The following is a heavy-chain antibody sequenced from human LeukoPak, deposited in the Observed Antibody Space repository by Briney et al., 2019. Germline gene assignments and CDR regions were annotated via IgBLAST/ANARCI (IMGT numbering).Heavy chain of an antibody. CDR2: IYHSGST. CDR1: GGSISSGGYY. Sequence: PSETLSLTCTVSGGSISSGGYYWSWIRQPPGKGLEWIGYIYHSGSTYYNPSLKSRVTISVDRSKNQFSLKLSSVTAADTAVYYCARGGQDNWNYVFGHWFDPWGQGTLVTVSS. D-gene: IGHD1-7*01. CDR3: ARGGQDNWNYVFGHWFDP. J-gene: IGHJ5*02. V-gene: IGHV4-30-2*01.